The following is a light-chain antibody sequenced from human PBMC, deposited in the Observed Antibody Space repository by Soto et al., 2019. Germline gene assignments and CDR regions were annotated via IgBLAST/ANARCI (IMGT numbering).Light chain of an antibody. CDR1: QSISRY. J-gene: IGKJ1*01. V-gene: IGKV3-20*01. CDR2: GAS. Sequence: IVLTQSPGTLSLPPGERTTLSCRASQSISRYLAWYQQKPGQGPRLLIYGASSRATGTPDRFSGSGSGTDFTLTINRLEPEDFALYYCQQYGSSPPTFGQGTKVDIK. CDR3: QQYGSSPPT.